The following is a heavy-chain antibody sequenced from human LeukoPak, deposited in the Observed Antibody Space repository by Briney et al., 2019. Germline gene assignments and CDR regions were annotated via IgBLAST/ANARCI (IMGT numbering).Heavy chain of an antibody. CDR3: AIYSDTYYFDH. CDR2: IYPGDSDT. CDR1: GYSFTSSW. J-gene: IGHJ4*02. Sequence: GESLQTSCKGSGYSFTSSWIGWVRQMPGKGLEWMGIIYPGDSDTRYSPSFQGQVTISADKSISTAYLQWSSLKASDTAMYYCAIYSDTYYFDHWGQGTLVTVSS. D-gene: IGHD1-26*01. V-gene: IGHV5-51*01.